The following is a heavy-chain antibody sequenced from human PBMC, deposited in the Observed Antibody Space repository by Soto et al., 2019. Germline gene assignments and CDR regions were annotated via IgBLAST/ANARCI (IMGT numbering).Heavy chain of an antibody. CDR2: IYYSGST. Sequence: SETLSLTCTVSGGSISSGGYYWSWIRQHPGKGLEGMGYIYYSGSTYYNPSLKSRVTISVDTSKNQFSLKLSSVTAADTAVYYCARGGVDRNTYYYDSSGYPDAFDIWGQGTMVTVSS. CDR3: ARGGVDRNTYYYDSSGYPDAFDI. V-gene: IGHV4-31*03. J-gene: IGHJ3*02. D-gene: IGHD3-22*01. CDR1: GGSISSGGYY.